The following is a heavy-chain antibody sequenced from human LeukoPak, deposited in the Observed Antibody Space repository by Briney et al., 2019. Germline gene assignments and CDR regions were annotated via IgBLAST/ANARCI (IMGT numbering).Heavy chain of an antibody. CDR1: GFTFDDYA. CDR2: INWNSGSI. CDR3: AKENYNILTGYKGYGMDV. J-gene: IGHJ6*02. D-gene: IGHD3-9*01. V-gene: IGHV3-9*01. Sequence: PGGSLRLSCAASGFTFDDYAMHWVRQAPGKGLEWVSGINWNSGSIGYADSVKGRFTISRDNAKNSLYPQMNSLRAEDTALYYCAKENYNILTGYKGYGMDVWGQGTTVTVSS.